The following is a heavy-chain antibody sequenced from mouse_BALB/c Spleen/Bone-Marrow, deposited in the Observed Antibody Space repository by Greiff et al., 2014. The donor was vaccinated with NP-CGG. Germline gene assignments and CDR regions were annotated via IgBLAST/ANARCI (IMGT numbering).Heavy chain of an antibody. Sequence: VQLQQSGPELVKPGASVKMSCKASGYTFTSYVIHWVKQKPGQGLEWIGYINPYNDATKFNERFKGKATLTSDKPSSTAYMVLSSLTSEDSAVYYCAREGVDYFDYGGQGTTLTVSS. V-gene: IGHV1-14*01. CDR2: INPYNDAT. CDR3: AREGVDYFDY. CDR1: GYTFTSYV. J-gene: IGHJ2*01.